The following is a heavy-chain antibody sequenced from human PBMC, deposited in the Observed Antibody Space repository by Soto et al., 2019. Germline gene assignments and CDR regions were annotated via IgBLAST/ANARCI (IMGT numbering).Heavy chain of an antibody. J-gene: IGHJ4*02. CDR1: GCTFTDYH. CDR3: ARSLRATTPLTF. Sequence: PGESLRLSCKASGCTFTDYHMSWIRQAPGKGLEWVAWVSETGSHTAYAESVEGRFTISIDNARHSVFPQMNSLRSDDTAVYFCARSLRATTPLTFWGQGTLVTVSS. D-gene: IGHD1-1*01. V-gene: IGHV3-11*06. CDR2: VSETGSHT.